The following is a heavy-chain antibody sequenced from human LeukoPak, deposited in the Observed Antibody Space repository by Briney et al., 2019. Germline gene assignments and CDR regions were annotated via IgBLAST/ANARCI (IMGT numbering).Heavy chain of an antibody. D-gene: IGHD3-16*01. CDR2: ISYDGSNK. J-gene: IGHJ6*02. CDR1: GFTFSSYG. CDR3: AKDLFGSPLDYYYGMDV. V-gene: IGHV3-30*18. Sequence: GGSLRLSCAASGFTFSSYGMHWVRQAPGKGLEWVAVISYDGSNKYYADSVKGRFTISRDNSKNTLYLQMNSLRAEDTVVYYCAKDLFGSPLDYYYGMDVWGQGTTVTVSS.